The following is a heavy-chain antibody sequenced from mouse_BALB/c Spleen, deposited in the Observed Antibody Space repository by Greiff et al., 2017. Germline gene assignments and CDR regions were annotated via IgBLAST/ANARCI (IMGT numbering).Heavy chain of an antibody. Sequence: EVQRVESGGGLVQPGGSRKLSCAASGFTFSDYGMAWVRQAPGKGPEWVAFISNLAYSIYYADTVTGRFTISRENAKNTLYLEMSSLRSEDTAMYYCARGTTMITSFDYWGQGTTLTVSS. D-gene: IGHD2-4*01. CDR2: ISNLAYSI. J-gene: IGHJ2*01. CDR1: GFTFSDYG. V-gene: IGHV5-15*02. CDR3: ARGTTMITSFDY.